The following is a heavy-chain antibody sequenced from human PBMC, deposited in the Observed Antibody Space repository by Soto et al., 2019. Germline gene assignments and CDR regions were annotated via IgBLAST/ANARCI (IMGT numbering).Heavy chain of an antibody. V-gene: IGHV3-48*01. CDR2: ISSSSRTM. CDR3: ARDHYGDSTFDL. Sequence: EVQLVESGGGLVQPGGSLRLSCAASGFTFSSYSMNWVRQAPGKGLEWVSHISSSSRTMYYADSVKGRFTMSRDNAKSSLYLQMNSLRAEDTAVYYCARDHYGDSTFDLWGQGTLVTVSS. J-gene: IGHJ4*02. D-gene: IGHD4-17*01. CDR1: GFTFSSYS.